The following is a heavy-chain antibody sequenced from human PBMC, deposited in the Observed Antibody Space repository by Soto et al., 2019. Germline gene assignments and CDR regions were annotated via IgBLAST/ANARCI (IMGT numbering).Heavy chain of an antibody. CDR3: AKDRTRRVLRYFDWSPHPATGYGMDV. J-gene: IGHJ6*02. Sequence: QVQLVESGGGVVQPGRSLRLSCAASGFTFSSYGMHWVRQAPGKGLEWVAVISYDGSNKYYADSVKGRFTISRDNSKITLYLQMNCLRAEDTAVYYCAKDRTRRVLRYFDWSPHPATGYGMDVWGQGTTVTVSS. D-gene: IGHD3-9*01. CDR2: ISYDGSNK. CDR1: GFTFSSYG. V-gene: IGHV3-30*18.